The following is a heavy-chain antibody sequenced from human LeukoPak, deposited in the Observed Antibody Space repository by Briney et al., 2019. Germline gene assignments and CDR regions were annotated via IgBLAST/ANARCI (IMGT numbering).Heavy chain of an antibody. CDR2: IYTSGST. J-gene: IGHJ5*02. CDR1: GGTFSSDY. Sequence: SESLTLTCTVSGGTFSSDYWIWVRQAAGKGLEWIGRIYTSGSTNYNASLRSRFTISVDTSKNKLSLKLTSLPAAGTVLYYCARGSNSGGGCYSIWFDPWRQGTVLRVSS. CDR3: ARGSNSGGGCYSIWFDP. D-gene: IGHD2-21*02. V-gene: IGHV4-4*07.